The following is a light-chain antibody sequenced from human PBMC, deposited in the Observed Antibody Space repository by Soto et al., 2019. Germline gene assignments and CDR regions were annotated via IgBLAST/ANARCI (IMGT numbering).Light chain of an antibody. J-gene: IGLJ1*01. CDR1: SSDVGGYNY. CDR2: DGS. CDR3: SSYTSSSTPYV. Sequence: SALTQPASVSGSPGQSITISCTGTSSDVGGYNYVSLYQQHPGKAPKLMIYDGSNRPSGVSKRFSGSKSGNTASLTISGLQAEDEADYYCSSYTSSSTPYVFGTGTKVTVL. V-gene: IGLV2-14*01.